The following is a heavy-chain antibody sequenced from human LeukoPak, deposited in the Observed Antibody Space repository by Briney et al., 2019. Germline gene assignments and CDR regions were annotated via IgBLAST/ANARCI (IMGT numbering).Heavy chain of an antibody. J-gene: IGHJ5*02. CDR1: GGSISSYY. Sequence: SETPSLTCTVSGGSISSYYWSWIRQPPGKGLEWIGYIYYSGSTNYNPSLKSRVTISVDTSKNQFSLKLTSVTAADTAVYYCARAGHSIRQNWFDPWGQGTLVTVSS. CDR3: ARAGHSIRQNWFDP. CDR2: IYYSGST. V-gene: IGHV4-59*01.